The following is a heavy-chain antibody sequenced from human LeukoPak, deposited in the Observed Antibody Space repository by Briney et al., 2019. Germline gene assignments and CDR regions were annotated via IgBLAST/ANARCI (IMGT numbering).Heavy chain of an antibody. CDR2: ISSSGGGI. J-gene: IGHJ3*02. D-gene: IGHD2-2*01. CDR1: GFTFSDYY. CDR3: ARAYHDAFDI. Sequence: GGSLRLSCAASGFTFSDYYMGWIRQAPGKGLEWVSYISSSGGGIYYADSAKGRFTISRDNAKSSLYLQMNSPRAEDTAIYYCARAYHDAFDIWGQGTMVTVSS. V-gene: IGHV3-11*04.